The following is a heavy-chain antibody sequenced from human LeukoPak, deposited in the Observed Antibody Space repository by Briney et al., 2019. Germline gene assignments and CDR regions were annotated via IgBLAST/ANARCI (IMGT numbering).Heavy chain of an antibody. D-gene: IGHD5-24*01. CDR3: ARDPPRDGYNYEVDYFDY. V-gene: IGHV4-38-2*02. J-gene: IGHJ4*02. CDR2: IYHSGST. Sequence: SETLSLTCTVSGYSISSVYYWGWIRQPPGNGLEWVWLIYHSGSTYSNPSLTSRVTRSLDTSKNQFSLKLSSVTPADTAVYYCARDPPRDGYNYEVDYFDYWGQGTPVTVSS. CDR1: GYSISSVYY.